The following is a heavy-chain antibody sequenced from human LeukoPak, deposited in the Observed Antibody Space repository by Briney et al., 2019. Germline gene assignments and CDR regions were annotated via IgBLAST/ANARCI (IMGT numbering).Heavy chain of an antibody. CDR3: ARVYGDSSGWDAFDI. J-gene: IGHJ3*02. Sequence: PSETLSLTCTVSGGSVNGGSYYWSWIRQPPGKGLEWIGYIFYSGSTNYNPSLKSRVTISIDTSKNQFSLNLSSVTAADTAVYYCARVYGDSSGWDAFDIWGQGTMVTVSS. D-gene: IGHD3-22*01. CDR2: IFYSGST. V-gene: IGHV4-61*01. CDR1: GGSVNGGSYY.